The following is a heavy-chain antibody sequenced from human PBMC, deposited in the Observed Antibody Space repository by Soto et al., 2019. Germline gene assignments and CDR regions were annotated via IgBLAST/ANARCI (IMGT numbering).Heavy chain of an antibody. CDR1: GFTFSSYG. Sequence: GGSLRLSCAASGFTFSSYGMHWVRQAPGKGLEWVAVISYDGSNKYYADSVKGRFTISRDNSKNTLYLQMNSLRAEDTAVYYCAKVVKQQLESNYYYYGMDVWGQGTTVTVSS. D-gene: IGHD6-13*01. J-gene: IGHJ6*02. CDR2: ISYDGSNK. CDR3: AKVVKQQLESNYYYYGMDV. V-gene: IGHV3-30*18.